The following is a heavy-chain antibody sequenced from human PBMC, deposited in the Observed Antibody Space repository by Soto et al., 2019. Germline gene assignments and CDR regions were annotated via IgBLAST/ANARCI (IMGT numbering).Heavy chain of an antibody. V-gene: IGHV3-30*04. Sequence: GGSLRLSCAASGFTFSSYAMHWVRQAPGKGLEWVAVISYDGSNKYYADSVKGRFTISRDNSKNTLYLQMNSLRAEDTAVYYCARGQQWLDIDYWGQGTLVTVSS. D-gene: IGHD6-19*01. CDR1: GFTFSSYA. CDR2: ISYDGSNK. CDR3: ARGQQWLDIDY. J-gene: IGHJ4*02.